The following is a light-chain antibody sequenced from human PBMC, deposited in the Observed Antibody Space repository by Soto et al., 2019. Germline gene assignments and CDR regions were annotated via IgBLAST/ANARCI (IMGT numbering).Light chain of an antibody. CDR2: SAS. J-gene: IGKJ5*01. Sequence: YAKKRAILACRTSQSVSGDYLAWYQQKPGQAPRLLIYSASTRATGIPDRFSCSGSGTDFALTISCLEPECSALYYCQQYGSSSVTVARGTRLEIK. CDR1: QSVSGDY. V-gene: IGKV3-20*01. CDR3: QQYGSSSVT.